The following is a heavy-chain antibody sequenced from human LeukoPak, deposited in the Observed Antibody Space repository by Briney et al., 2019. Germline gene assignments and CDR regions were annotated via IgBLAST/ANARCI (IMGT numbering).Heavy chain of an antibody. CDR3: ARDREYSYET. CDR2: IDGYGTST. D-gene: IGHD5-18*01. V-gene: IGHV3-74*01. J-gene: IGHJ6*02. CDR1: GFTFRTYW. Sequence: GGSLRLSCAASGFTFRTYWMHWVRQAPGKGLVWVSHIDGYGTSTSYADSVKGRFTISRDNAKNTLYLLMNSLRAEDTGVHYCARDREYSYETWGPGTTVTVSS.